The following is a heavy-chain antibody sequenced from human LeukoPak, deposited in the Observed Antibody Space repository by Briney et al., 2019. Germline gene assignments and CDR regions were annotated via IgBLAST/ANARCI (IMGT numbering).Heavy chain of an antibody. J-gene: IGHJ3*02. D-gene: IGHD3-22*01. V-gene: IGHV3-23*01. CDR1: GSTFSSYA. Sequence: PGGSLRLSCAASGSTFSSYAMSWVRQAPGKGLGWVSAISGSGGSTYYADSVKGRFTISRDNSKNTLYLQMNSLRAEDTAVYYCAKDRGYYDSSGHDAFDIWGQGTMVTVSS. CDR2: ISGSGGST. CDR3: AKDRGYYDSSGHDAFDI.